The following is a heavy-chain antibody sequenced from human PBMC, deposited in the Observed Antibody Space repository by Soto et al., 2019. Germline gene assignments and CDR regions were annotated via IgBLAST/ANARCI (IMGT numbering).Heavy chain of an antibody. CDR1: GFTFSSDG. J-gene: IGHJ4*02. CDR3: ATSAPGIAVAGVFTFDY. Sequence: PGGSLRLSCAASGFTFSSDGMHWVRQAPGKGLEWVAVISYDGSNKYYADSVKGRFTISRDNSKNTLYLQMNSLRAEDTAVYYCATSAPGIAVAGVFTFDYWGQGTLVTVSS. D-gene: IGHD6-19*01. V-gene: IGHV3-30*03. CDR2: ISYDGSNK.